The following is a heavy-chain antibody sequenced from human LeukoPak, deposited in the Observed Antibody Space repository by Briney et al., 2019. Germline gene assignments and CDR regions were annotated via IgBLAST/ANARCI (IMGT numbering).Heavy chain of an antibody. Sequence: GGSLRLSRAASGFTFSSYGMHWVRQAPGKGLEWVAVISYDGSNKYYADSVQGRFTISRDNSENTVYLQMNSLRTEDTAVYYCAKGGSYYGSGSPSNWGQGTLVTVSS. CDR2: ISYDGSNK. J-gene: IGHJ4*02. CDR1: GFTFSSYG. V-gene: IGHV3-30*18. D-gene: IGHD3-10*01. CDR3: AKGGSYYGSGSPSN.